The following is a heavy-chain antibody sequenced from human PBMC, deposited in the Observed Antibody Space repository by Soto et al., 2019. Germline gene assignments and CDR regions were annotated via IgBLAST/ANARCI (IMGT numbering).Heavy chain of an antibody. CDR2: IYYSART. V-gene: IGHV4-59*08. D-gene: IGHD2-21*02. CDR3: ARHLPYCGGDCYSLDY. J-gene: IGHJ4*02. Sequence: LETLSLTCTITGGSINSYYWSWIRQPPGKGLEWIGYIYYSARTNYSPSLKSRVTISVDTSKNQFSLNLSSVTAADTAVYYCARHLPYCGGDCYSLDYWGQGTLVTVS. CDR1: GGSINSYY.